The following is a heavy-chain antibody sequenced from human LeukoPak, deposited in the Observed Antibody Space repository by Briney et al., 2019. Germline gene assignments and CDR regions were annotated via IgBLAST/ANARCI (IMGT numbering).Heavy chain of an antibody. CDR2: VHYSGST. CDR1: GVSIFSSY. V-gene: IGHV4-59*12. D-gene: IGHD3-9*01. J-gene: IGHJ4*02. CDR3: ATGRSIRYFDY. Sequence: SETLSLTCTVSGVSIFSSYWNWVRQPPGEGLEWIGYVHYSGSTNYNPSLKSRVTMSVDTSKSQFSLKLSSATAADTAVYYCATGRSIRYFDYWGQGTLLTVSS.